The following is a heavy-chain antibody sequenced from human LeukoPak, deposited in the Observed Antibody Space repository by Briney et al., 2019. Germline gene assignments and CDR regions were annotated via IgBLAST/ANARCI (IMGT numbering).Heavy chain of an antibody. D-gene: IGHD1-26*01. CDR2: ISTTGNTI. Sequence: GSLRLSCAASGFTFSDYYMSWIRQAPGKGLEWVSYISTTGNTIYYADSVKGRFTISRDNAKNSLYLQMNSLRVEDTAVCYCARVSSTAFDHWGQGTLVTVSS. V-gene: IGHV3-11*01. J-gene: IGHJ4*02. CDR1: GFTFSDYY. CDR3: ARVSSTAFDH.